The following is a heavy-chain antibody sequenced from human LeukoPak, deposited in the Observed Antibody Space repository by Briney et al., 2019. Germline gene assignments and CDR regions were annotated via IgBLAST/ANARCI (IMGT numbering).Heavy chain of an antibody. Sequence: ASVKVSCKASGGTFSSYAINWVRQAPGQGLEWMGWMTPNSGNTGQTEKFQGRVSITMDTSISTVYMEVNRLTSEDTAVYYCARGILVSGEFHDAFNMWGQGTMVTVSS. V-gene: IGHV1-8*03. J-gene: IGHJ3*02. D-gene: IGHD4-17*01. CDR1: GGTFSSYA. CDR2: MTPNSGNT. CDR3: ARGILVSGEFHDAFNM.